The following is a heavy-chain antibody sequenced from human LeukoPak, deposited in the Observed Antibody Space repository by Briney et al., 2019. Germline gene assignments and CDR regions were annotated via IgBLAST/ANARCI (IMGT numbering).Heavy chain of an antibody. CDR1: GYSISSGSY. J-gene: IGHJ6*03. Sequence: TASETLSPTCALSGYSISSGSYGGWIRQPPGKGLEGVGSIYHSGSTSYNPSLKSRVTISVDTSKNRFSQKVSSGTAADTAVYYCARLGYSGYAYYMDVWGKGTTVTVSS. CDR3: ARLGYSGYAYYMDV. CDR2: IYHSGST. V-gene: IGHV4-38-2*01. D-gene: IGHD5-12*01.